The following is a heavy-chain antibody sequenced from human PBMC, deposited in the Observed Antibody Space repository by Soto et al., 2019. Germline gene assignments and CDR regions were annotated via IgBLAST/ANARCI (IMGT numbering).Heavy chain of an antibody. V-gene: IGHV4-31*03. CDR3: AGGVGYLAYDGGSGLEA. CDR1: CGSISSGGYY. D-gene: IGHD5-18*01. Sequence: QVQLQESGPGLLKPSQILSLTCSVSCGSISSGGYYCTWIRHRPVKGLEWIGFVAYSGITYHSPSIGGRLSMSVDTSQNQFALSVTPLAPSDTGVYGGAGGVGYLAYDGGSGLEAWGWRTTVTVS. CDR2: VAYSGIT. J-gene: IGHJ5*02.